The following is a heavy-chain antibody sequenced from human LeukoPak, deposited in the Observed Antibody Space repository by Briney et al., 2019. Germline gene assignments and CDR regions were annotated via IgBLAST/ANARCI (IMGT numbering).Heavy chain of an antibody. V-gene: IGHV3-66*02. CDR3: ARVLRSSLFDY. CDR2: MYSAGRT. CDR1: GFTVSSNY. D-gene: IGHD6-13*01. Sequence: GGSLRLSCAASGFTVSSNYMSWVRQAPGKGLEWVAVMYSAGRTYYAGSVRGRFTISRDTSTNTLSLQMNSLRAEDTAEYYCARVLRSSLFDYWGQGTLVTVSS. J-gene: IGHJ4*02.